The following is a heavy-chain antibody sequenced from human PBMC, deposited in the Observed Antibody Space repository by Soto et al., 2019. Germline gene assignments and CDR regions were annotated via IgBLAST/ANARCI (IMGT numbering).Heavy chain of an antibody. CDR3: ARDGYCIGGSCYRSAVYYSYGMDV. J-gene: IGHJ6*02. D-gene: IGHD2-15*01. CDR1: GYTLTELS. Sequence: ASVKVSCKVSGYTLTELSMHWVRQAPGKGLEWMGGFDPEDGETIYAQKFQGRVTMTEDTSTSTAYMELSSLRSEDTAVYYCARDGYCIGGSCYRSAVYYSYGMDVWGQGTTVTVSS. CDR2: FDPEDGET. V-gene: IGHV1-24*01.